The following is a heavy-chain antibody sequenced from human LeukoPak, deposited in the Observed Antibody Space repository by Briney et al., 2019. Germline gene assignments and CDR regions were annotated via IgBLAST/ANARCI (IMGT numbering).Heavy chain of an antibody. J-gene: IGHJ5*02. V-gene: IGHV4-59*01. CDR2: IYYSGST. CDR3: ARWAVGAAAGINWFDP. Sequence: PSETLSLTCTVSSGSISSYYWSWIRQPPGKGLEWIGYIYYSGSTNYNPSLKSRVTISVDTSKNQFSLKLSSVAAADTAVYYCARWAVGAAAGINWFDPWGQGTLVTVSS. CDR1: SGSISSYY. D-gene: IGHD6-13*01.